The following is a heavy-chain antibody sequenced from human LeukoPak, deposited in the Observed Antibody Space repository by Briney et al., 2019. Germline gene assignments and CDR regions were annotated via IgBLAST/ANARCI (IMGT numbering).Heavy chain of an antibody. D-gene: IGHD1-26*01. CDR2: INWNGGST. CDR3: ARGSGSYFYNWFDP. V-gene: IGHV3-20*01. CDR1: GFTFDDYG. Sequence: GGSLRLSCAASGFTFDDYGMSWVRQAPGKGLEWVSGINWNGGSTGYADSVKGRFTISRDNAKNSLYLQMNSLRAEDTALYHCARGSGSYFYNWFDPWGQGTLVTVSS. J-gene: IGHJ5*02.